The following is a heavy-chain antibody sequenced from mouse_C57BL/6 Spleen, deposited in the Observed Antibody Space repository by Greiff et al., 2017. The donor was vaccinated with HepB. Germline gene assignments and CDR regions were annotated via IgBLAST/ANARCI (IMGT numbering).Heavy chain of an antibody. D-gene: IGHD1-1*01. V-gene: IGHV1-80*01. Sequence: VQLQQSGAELVKPGASVKISCKASGYAFSSYWMNWVKQRPGKGLEWIGQIYPGDGDTNYNGKFKGKATLTADKSSITAYMQLSSLTSEDSAVYFCARWDGSSYRAMDYWGQGTSVTVSS. CDR2: IYPGDGDT. J-gene: IGHJ4*01. CDR1: GYAFSSYW. CDR3: ARWDGSSYRAMDY.